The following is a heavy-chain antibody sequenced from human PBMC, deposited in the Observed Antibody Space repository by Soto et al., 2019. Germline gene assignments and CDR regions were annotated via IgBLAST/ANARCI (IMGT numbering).Heavy chain of an antibody. J-gene: IGHJ3*02. CDR2: ISNVGAST. CDR1: GNSINNYA. CDR3: ARGLRLGSTSDAFDI. D-gene: IGHD1-26*01. V-gene: IGHV3-23*01. Sequence: ELQLLESGGDLVQPGGSLRLSCAASGNSINNYAMAWVRQAPGKGLEWVSGISNVGASTYYTDSVLGRFTISRDNSKNTVYLEMASLGVEDTALYYCARGLRLGSTSDAFDIWGQGTIVTVSS.